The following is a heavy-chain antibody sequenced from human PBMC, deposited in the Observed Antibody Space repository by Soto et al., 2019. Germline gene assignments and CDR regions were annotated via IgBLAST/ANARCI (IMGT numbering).Heavy chain of an antibody. J-gene: IGHJ4*02. CDR2: IYHSGST. D-gene: IGHD3-10*01. V-gene: IGHV4-4*02. Sequence: QVQLQESGPGLVKPSGTLSLTCAVSGGSISSSNWWSWVRQPPGKGLEWIGEIYHSGSTNYNPSLKSRLTISVDKSRNQFSLQLSSVTAADTAVYYCAGLERGYYYGSGSQIDYWGQGNLVTVSS. CDR1: GGSISSSNW. CDR3: AGLERGYYYGSGSQIDY.